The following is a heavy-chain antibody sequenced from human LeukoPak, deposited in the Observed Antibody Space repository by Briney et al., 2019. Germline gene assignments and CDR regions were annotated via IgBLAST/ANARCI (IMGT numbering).Heavy chain of an antibody. CDR2: IYSDGSRK. D-gene: IGHD2-21*02. J-gene: IGHJ4*02. V-gene: IGHV3-74*01. CDR1: GFTLCIYW. CDR3: AAVNCGGDCYSPSFFDY. Sequence: PGGAPRLSRAAPGFTLCIYWMHWVRQAPGEGRGWVSRIYSDGSRKSCADSVKGRFTKSRDNATNTLYLQMNSLRAEDTAVYYCAAVNCGGDCYSPSFFDYWGQGALVTVSS.